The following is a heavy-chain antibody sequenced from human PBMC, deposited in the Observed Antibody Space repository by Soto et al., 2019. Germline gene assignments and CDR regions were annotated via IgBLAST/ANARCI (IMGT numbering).Heavy chain of an antibody. V-gene: IGHV1-69*01. D-gene: IGHD3-16*01. J-gene: IGHJ6*02. Sequence: QVQLVQSGSEVKTPGSSVKVSCRASGGTFSIYGITWVRQAPGQGLEWMGGILPISRSTNYAQKFRGRATNVADESTNTATLELTSLTSEDTAVYYCARDFVYDDGDYYDMDVWCQGTKVIVSS. CDR3: ARDFVYDDGDYYDMDV. CDR1: GGTFSIYG. CDR2: ILPISRST.